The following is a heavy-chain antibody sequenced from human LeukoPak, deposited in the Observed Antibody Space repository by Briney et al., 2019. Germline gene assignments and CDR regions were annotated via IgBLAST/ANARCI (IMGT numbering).Heavy chain of an antibody. J-gene: IGHJ4*02. CDR3: ARLTGASNSGY. D-gene: IGHD2-8*02. CDR2: SRNRANSYTT. V-gene: IGHV3-72*01. CDR1: GFTFSDYY. Sequence: GGSLRLSCAVSGFTFSDYYMDWVRQAPEKGLEWVGRSRNRANSYTTEYAASVKGRFTISRDDSKNSLYLQMNSLKTEDTAVYYCARLTGASNSGYWGQGTLVTVSS.